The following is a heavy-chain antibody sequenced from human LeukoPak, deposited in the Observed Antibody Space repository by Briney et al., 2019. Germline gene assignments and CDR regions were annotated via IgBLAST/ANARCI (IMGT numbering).Heavy chain of an antibody. Sequence: GGSLRLSCAASGFTFSSYAMHWVRQAPGKGLEWVANIKQDGSEKYYVGSVKGRFTISRDNAKNSLYLQMNSLRAEDTAVYYCARDRESFDYWGQGTLVTVSS. CDR3: ARDRESFDY. V-gene: IGHV3-7*03. D-gene: IGHD3-10*01. CDR1: GFTFSSYA. J-gene: IGHJ4*02. CDR2: IKQDGSEK.